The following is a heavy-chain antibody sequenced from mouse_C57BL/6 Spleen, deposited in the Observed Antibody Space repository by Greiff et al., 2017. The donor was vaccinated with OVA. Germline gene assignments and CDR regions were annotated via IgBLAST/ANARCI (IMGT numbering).Heavy chain of an antibody. CDR1: GYTFTDYE. CDR3: TRWDVGWFAY. CDR2: IAPETGGT. V-gene: IGHV1-15*01. J-gene: IGHJ3*01. D-gene: IGHD4-1*01. Sequence: QVQLQQSGAELVRPGASVTLSCKASGYTFTDYEMHWVKQTPVNGLEWIGAIAPETGGTDYNQKFKGKTILTADKSSSTAYMELRSLTSEDAAVYYCTRWDVGWFAYWGQGTLVTVSA.